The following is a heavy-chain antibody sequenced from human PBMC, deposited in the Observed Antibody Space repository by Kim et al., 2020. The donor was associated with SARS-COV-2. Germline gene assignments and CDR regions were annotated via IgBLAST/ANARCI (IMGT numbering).Heavy chain of an antibody. D-gene: IGHD6-19*01. CDR2: ISPSGSP. CDR3: ARGGLSSAPYDF. CDR1: GAFISGSY. Sequence: SETLSLTCTVSGAFISGSYWSWIRQPAGEGLEWIGRISPSGSPNYNPSLKSRVTMSADMSKNQFSLKVNSVTAAGTAVDYCARGGLSSAPYDFWGQGTLVTVPA. J-gene: IGHJ4*02. V-gene: IGHV4-4*07.